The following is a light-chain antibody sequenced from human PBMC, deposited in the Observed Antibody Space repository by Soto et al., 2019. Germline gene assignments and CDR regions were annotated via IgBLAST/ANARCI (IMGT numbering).Light chain of an antibody. CDR2: GAS. CDR1: QSVSNYY. Sequence: EIVLTQSPGTLSLSPGERATLSCRASQSVSNYYLAWYQKKPGEAPRLLIYGASNRASGIPDRFSGSGSGTDFPLTISRLEPEDVAVYYCQQYGRSGTFGEGTKVDIK. V-gene: IGKV3-20*01. CDR3: QQYGRSGT. J-gene: IGKJ4*02.